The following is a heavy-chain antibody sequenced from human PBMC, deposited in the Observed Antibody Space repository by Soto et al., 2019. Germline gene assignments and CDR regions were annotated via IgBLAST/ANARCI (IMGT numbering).Heavy chain of an antibody. CDR2: IKSKADGGTT. D-gene: IGHD3-16*01. J-gene: IGHJ4*02. CDR3: TTLMITFGGALARDY. CDR1: GFSFSHAW. Sequence: GGSLRLSCAGSGFSFSHAWMSWVRQVPGKGLEWIGRIKSKADGGTTDYAVPVQGRFTISRDDSKNTLYLQMNSLKTEDTAVYYCTTLMITFGGALARDYWGQGTLVTVS. V-gene: IGHV3-15*01.